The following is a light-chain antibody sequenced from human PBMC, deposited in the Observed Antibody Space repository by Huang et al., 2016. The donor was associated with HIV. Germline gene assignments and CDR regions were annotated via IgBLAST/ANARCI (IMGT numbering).Light chain of an antibody. CDR2: GAS. Sequence: EIVMTQSPATLSVSPGERATLSCRASQNIGDNLTWYQHKPGQAPRLLIYGASTRATGIPPRFSGSGSGREFTLTISGLESEDFAVYYCQQFNNWPPRFTFGPGTTVDVK. V-gene: IGKV3-15*01. J-gene: IGKJ3*01. CDR1: QNIGDN. CDR3: QQFNNWPPRFT.